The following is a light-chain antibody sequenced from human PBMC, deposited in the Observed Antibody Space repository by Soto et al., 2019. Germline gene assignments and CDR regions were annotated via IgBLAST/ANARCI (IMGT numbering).Light chain of an antibody. Sequence: DIQMTQSPSTLSASVGDRVTITCRASENINRWLAWFQQKPGKAPKLLIYKTSSLESGVPSRFSGSGSGTEFTLTISSLQPDDFATYYCHQCSSYPYSFGQGTKLEIK. CDR2: KTS. J-gene: IGKJ2*03. CDR3: HQCSSYPYS. V-gene: IGKV1-5*03. CDR1: ENINRW.